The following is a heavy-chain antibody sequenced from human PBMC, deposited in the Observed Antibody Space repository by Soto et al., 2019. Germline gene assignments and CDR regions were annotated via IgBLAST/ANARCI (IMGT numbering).Heavy chain of an antibody. J-gene: IGHJ6*01. Sequence: QVQLVQSGAEVKKPGSSVNVSCKAYGGSFSSYAISWVRQAPGQGLEWMGGIIHIFGTANYAQKFKGRVTIAVHESTSPAYMELGSLRYEDTAVYDCARTTVGTPSHAYGMDFW. CDR1: GGSFSSYA. CDR3: ARTTVGTPSHAYGMDF. D-gene: IGHD4-17*01. CDR2: IIHIFGTA. V-gene: IGHV1-69*12.